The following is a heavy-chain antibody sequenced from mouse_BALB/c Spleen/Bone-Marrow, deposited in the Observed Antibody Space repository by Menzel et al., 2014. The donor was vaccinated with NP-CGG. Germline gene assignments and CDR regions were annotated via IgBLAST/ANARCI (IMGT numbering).Heavy chain of an antibody. CDR3: ARTGFDY. D-gene: IGHD4-1*01. CDR1: GFSLTSYG. V-gene: IGHV2-9*02. J-gene: IGHJ2*01. CDR2: IWAGGST. Sequence: QVQLKQSGPGLVAPSQSLSITCTVSGFSLTSYGVHWVRQPPGKGLEWLGVIWAGGSTYYNSALMSRLSISKDNSKSQVFLKMNSLQTDDTAMYYCARTGFDYWGQGTTLTVSS.